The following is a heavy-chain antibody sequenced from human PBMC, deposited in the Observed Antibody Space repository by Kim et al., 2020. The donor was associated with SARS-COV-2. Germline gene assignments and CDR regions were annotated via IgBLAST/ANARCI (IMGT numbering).Heavy chain of an antibody. V-gene: IGHV3-53*01. CDR2: IYSGGST. CDR1: GFTVSSNY. CDR3: ARCTYDSSKTNSIGAFDI. D-gene: IGHD3-22*01. Sequence: GGSLRLSCAASGFTVSSNYMSWVRQAPGKGLEWVSVIYSGGSTYYADSVKGRFTISRDNSKNTLYLQMNSLRAEDTAVYYCARCTYDSSKTNSIGAFDIWGQGTMVTVSS. J-gene: IGHJ3*02.